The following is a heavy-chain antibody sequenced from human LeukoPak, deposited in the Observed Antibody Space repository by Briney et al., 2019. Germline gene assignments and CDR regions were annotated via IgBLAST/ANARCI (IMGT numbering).Heavy chain of an antibody. J-gene: IGHJ4*02. Sequence: GGSLRLSCAASGFTFSSSWMHWVRQAPEKGLVWVSRINSDGSSTSYADSVKGRFTISGDNAKNTLFLQMNSLRAEDTAVYYCAPGIAAHWGQGTLVTVSS. CDR1: GFTFSSSW. V-gene: IGHV3-74*01. D-gene: IGHD6-25*01. CDR3: APGIAAH. CDR2: INSDGSST.